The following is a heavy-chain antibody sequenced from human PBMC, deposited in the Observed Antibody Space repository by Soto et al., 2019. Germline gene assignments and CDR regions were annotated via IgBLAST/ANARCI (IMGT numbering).Heavy chain of an antibody. J-gene: IGHJ6*02. CDR2: ISYDGSNK. CDR1: GFTFSSYA. D-gene: IGHD3-22*01. CDR3: AREGMRGPIYYDTTAYPNYYYYYYGMDV. Sequence: QVQLVESGGGVVQPGRSLRLSCAASGFTFSSYAMHWVRRAPGKGLEWVAVISYDGSNKNYADSVKGRFTISRDNSKDTLYLKVNSLRAEDTAVYYCAREGMRGPIYYDTTAYPNYYYYYYGMDVWGQGTTVTVSS. V-gene: IGHV3-30-3*01.